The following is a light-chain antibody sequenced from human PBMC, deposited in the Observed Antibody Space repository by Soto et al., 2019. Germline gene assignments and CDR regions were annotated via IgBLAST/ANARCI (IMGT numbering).Light chain of an antibody. CDR2: EVS. J-gene: IGLJ3*02. CDR3: SSYTSSSTWV. V-gene: IGLV2-14*01. CDR1: SSDVGGSNY. Sequence: QSALTQPASVSASPGQSITISCTRTSSDVGGSNYVSWYQQHTGKAPNLMIYEVSNRPPGVSNRFSGSKSGNTASLTISGLQAEDEADYYCSSYTSSSTWVFGGGTKVTVL.